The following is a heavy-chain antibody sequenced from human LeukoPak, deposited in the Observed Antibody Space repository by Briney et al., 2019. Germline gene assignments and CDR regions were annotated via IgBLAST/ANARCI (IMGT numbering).Heavy chain of an antibody. CDR2: IIPIFGTA. V-gene: IGHV1-69*13. D-gene: IGHD6-6*01. CDR1: GGTFSSYA. CDR3: ASSKSIAATGCFDY. J-gene: IGHJ4*02. Sequence: ASVKVSCKASGGTFSSYAISWVRQAPGQGLEWMGGIIPIFGTANYAQKFQGRVTITADESTSTAYMELSNLRSEDTAVYYCASSKSIAATGCFDYWGQGTLVTVSS.